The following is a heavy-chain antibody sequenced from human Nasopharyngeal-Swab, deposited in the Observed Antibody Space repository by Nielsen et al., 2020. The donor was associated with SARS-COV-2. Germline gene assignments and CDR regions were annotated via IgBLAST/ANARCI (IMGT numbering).Heavy chain of an antibody. Sequence: GESLKISCTASGFTIGDYAMSSVRPAPGKGLEWVGFIRSKAYGGTTEYAAAVKGRFTISRDDSKSIAYLQMNSLKTEDTAVYYCTRTPGRTLYYYYYGMDVWGQGTTVTVSS. CDR1: GFTIGDYA. V-gene: IGHV3-49*04. CDR2: IRSKAYGGTT. D-gene: IGHD3/OR15-3a*01. CDR3: TRTPGRTLYYYYYGMDV. J-gene: IGHJ6*02.